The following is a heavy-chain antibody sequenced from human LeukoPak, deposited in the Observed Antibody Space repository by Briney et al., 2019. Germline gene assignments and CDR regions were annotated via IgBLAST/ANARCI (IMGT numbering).Heavy chain of an antibody. Sequence: SETLSLTCTVSGGSINSGSFYWRWIRQPAGKGLEWIGRIHTSGSTNYSPSLKSRVTISVDTSKNQFSLNLSSVTAADTAVYYCARGGVVAAANNWFDPWGQGTLVTVSS. CDR1: GGSINSGSFY. CDR2: IHTSGST. CDR3: ARGGVVAAANNWFDP. J-gene: IGHJ5*02. D-gene: IGHD2-2*01. V-gene: IGHV4-61*02.